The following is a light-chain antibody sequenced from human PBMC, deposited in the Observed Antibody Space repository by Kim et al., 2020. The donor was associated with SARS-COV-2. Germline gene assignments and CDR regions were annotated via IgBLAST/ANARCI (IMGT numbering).Light chain of an antibody. Sequence: GSPGQTASITGSGDKLGDKYACWYQQKPGQSPVLVIYQDSKRPSGIPERFSGSNSGNTATLTISGTQAMDEADYYCQAWDSSTYVFGTGTKVTVL. V-gene: IGLV3-1*01. J-gene: IGLJ1*01. CDR3: QAWDSSTYV. CDR1: KLGDKY. CDR2: QDS.